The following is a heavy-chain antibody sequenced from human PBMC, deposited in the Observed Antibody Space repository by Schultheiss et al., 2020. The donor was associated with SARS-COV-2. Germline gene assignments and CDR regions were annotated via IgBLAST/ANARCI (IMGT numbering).Heavy chain of an antibody. CDR2: ISYDGSNK. CDR1: GFTFSSYG. CDR3: ARAPIEPGITMVRGVPKSDYFDY. V-gene: IGHV3-30*03. D-gene: IGHD3-10*01. J-gene: IGHJ4*02. Sequence: GGSLRLSCAASGFTFSSYGMHWVRQAPGKGLEWVAVISYDGSNKYYADSVKGRFTISRDNSKNTLYLQMNSLRAEDTAVYYCARAPIEPGITMVRGVPKSDYFDYWGQGTLVTVSS.